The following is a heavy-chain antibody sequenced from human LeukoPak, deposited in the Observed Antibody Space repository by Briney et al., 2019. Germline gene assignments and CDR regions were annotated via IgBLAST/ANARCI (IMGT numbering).Heavy chain of an antibody. CDR1: GFTVSSNY. J-gene: IGHJ3*02. Sequence: GGSLRLSRAASGFTVSSNYMSWVRQAPGKGLEWVSVIYSGGSTYYADSVKGRFTISRDNSKNTLYLQMNSLRAEDTAVYYCARDQQLLDASDIWGQGTMVTVSS. V-gene: IGHV3-53*01. CDR3: ARDQQLLDASDI. CDR2: IYSGGST. D-gene: IGHD6-13*01.